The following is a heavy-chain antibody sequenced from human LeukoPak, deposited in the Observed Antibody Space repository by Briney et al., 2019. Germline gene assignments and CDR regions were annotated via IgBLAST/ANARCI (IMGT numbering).Heavy chain of an antibody. CDR3: AKVGTVVTLSAFDI. CDR1: GFTFSSYA. CDR2: ISGSGGST. V-gene: IGHV3-23*01. J-gene: IGHJ3*02. D-gene: IGHD4-23*01. Sequence: PGGSLRLSCAASGFTFSSYAVSWVRQAPGKGLEWVSAISGSGGSTYYVDSVKGRFTISRDNSKNTLYLQMNSLRAEDTAVYYCAKVGTVVTLSAFDIWGQGTMVTVSS.